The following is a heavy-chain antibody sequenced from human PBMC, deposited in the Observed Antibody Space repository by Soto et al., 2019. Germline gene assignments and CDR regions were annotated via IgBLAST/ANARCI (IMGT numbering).Heavy chain of an antibody. V-gene: IGHV4-4*07. Sequence: SETLSLTCTVSGGSINNYYWSWIRQPAGKGLEWIGRIYTSGSTSYNPSLKSRVTMSVDTSKNQFSLKLGSVTAADTAVYYCARVYSGSYYEFDYWGQGTLVTVSS. J-gene: IGHJ4*02. CDR2: IYTSGST. CDR1: GGSINNYY. D-gene: IGHD1-26*01. CDR3: ARVYSGSYYEFDY.